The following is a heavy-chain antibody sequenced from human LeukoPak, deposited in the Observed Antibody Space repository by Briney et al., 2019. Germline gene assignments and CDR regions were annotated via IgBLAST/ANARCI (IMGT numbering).Heavy chain of an antibody. J-gene: IGHJ4*02. V-gene: IGHV4-34*01. Sequence: PSETLSLTCAVYGGSFGGYYWSWIRQPPGKGLEWIGEINHSGSTNYNPSLKSRVTISVDTSKNQFSLKLSSVTAADTAVYYCARGRRYYYWFDYWGQGTLVTVSS. CDR2: INHSGST. D-gene: IGHD3-22*01. CDR3: ARGRRYYYWFDY. CDR1: GGSFGGYY.